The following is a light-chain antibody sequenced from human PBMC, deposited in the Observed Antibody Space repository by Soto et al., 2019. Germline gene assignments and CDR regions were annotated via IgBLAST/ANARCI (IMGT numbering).Light chain of an antibody. J-gene: IGKJ1*01. CDR2: GAS. CDR3: QQYNNWPRT. V-gene: IGKV3-15*01. Sequence: EIVLAQSPGTLSLSPGKRATLSCRASQSISSSYLAWYQQKRGQAPRLLIYGASTRATGIPARFSGSGSGTEFTLTISSLQSEDFAVYYCQQYNNWPRTFGQGTKVDIK. CDR1: QSISSSY.